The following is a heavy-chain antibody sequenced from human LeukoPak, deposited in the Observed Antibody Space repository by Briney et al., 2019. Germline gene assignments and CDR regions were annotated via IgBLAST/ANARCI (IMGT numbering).Heavy chain of an antibody. D-gene: IGHD6-13*01. CDR1: GGSISDYY. CDR2: VHYSGST. Sequence: SETLSLTCTVSGGSISDYYWSWIRQPPGNGLEWIGYVHYSGSTTYNPSLKSRVTISVDTSKNQFSLKLSSVTAADTAVYYCARAAGPLAAPDFWGQGTPVTVSS. V-gene: IGHV4-59*01. J-gene: IGHJ4*02. CDR3: ARAAGPLAAPDF.